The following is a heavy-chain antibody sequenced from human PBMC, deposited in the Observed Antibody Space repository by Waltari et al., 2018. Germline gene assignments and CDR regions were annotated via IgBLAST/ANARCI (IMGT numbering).Heavy chain of an antibody. CDR2: IRYDGSNK. CDR3: AKDPVTSYYYYGMDV. J-gene: IGHJ6*02. Sequence: QVRLVESGGGVVQPGGSLRLSCAASGFTFSSYGMHWVRQAPGKGLEWVAFIRYDGSNKYYADSVKGRFTISRDNSKNTLYLQMNSLRAEDTAVYYCAKDPVTSYYYYGMDVWGQGTTVTVSS. D-gene: IGHD4-17*01. CDR1: GFTFSSYG. V-gene: IGHV3-30*02.